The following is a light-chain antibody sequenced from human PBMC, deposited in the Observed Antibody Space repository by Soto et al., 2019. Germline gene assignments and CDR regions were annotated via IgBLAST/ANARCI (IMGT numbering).Light chain of an antibody. CDR2: DVS. V-gene: IGLV2-14*01. CDR1: SSDVGGYNY. Sequence: QSALTQPASASGSPGQSITISCTGISSDVGGYNYVSWYQQHPGKAPKVMIYDVSNRPSGVSNRFSGSKSGNTASLTISGLQAEDEADYYCSSYTSSSTVFGGGTKLTVL. CDR3: SSYTSSSTV. J-gene: IGLJ2*01.